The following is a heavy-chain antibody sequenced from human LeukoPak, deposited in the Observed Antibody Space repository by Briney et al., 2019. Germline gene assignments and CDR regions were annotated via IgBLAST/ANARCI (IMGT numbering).Heavy chain of an antibody. D-gene: IGHD3-10*01. Sequence: GASVKVSCKASGYTFTGYYMHWVRQAPGQGLELMGWINPNSGGTNYAQKFQGRVTMTRDTSISTAYMELSRLRFDDTAVYYCARDPEAGDWFDPWGQGTLVTVSS. CDR3: ARDPEAGDWFDP. CDR1: GYTFTGYY. CDR2: INPNSGGT. J-gene: IGHJ5*02. V-gene: IGHV1-2*02.